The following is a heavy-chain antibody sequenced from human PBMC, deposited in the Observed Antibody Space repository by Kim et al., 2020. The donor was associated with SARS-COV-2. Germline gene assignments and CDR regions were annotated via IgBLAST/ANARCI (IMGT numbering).Heavy chain of an antibody. CDR2: ISGSGGST. D-gene: IGHD5-18*01. Sequence: GGSLRLSCAASGFTFSSYAMSWVRQAPGKGLEWVSAISGSGGSTYYADSVKGRFTISRDNSKNTLYLQMNSLRAEDTAVYYCAKRSPMDTAMVTPFDYWGQGTLVTVSS. CDR1: GFTFSSYA. J-gene: IGHJ4*02. V-gene: IGHV3-23*01. CDR3: AKRSPMDTAMVTPFDY.